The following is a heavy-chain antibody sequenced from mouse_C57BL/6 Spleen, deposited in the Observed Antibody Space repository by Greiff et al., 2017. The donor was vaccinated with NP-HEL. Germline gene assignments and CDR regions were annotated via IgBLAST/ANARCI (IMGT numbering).Heavy chain of an antibody. CDR3: ARRWLLRGGYYYAMDY. V-gene: IGHV1-19*01. CDR2: INPYNGGT. J-gene: IGHJ4*01. CDR1: GYTFTDYY. D-gene: IGHD2-3*01. Sequence: EVQLQQSGPVLVKPGASVKMSCKASGYTFTDYYMNWVKQSHGKSLEWIGVINPYNGGTSYNQKFKGKATLTVDKSSSTAYMELNSLTSEDSAVYYCARRWLLRGGYYYAMDYWGQGTSVTVSS.